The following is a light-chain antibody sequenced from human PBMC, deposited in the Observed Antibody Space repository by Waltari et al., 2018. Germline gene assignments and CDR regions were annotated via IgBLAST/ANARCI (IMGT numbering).Light chain of an antibody. CDR3: QQYGSSPRT. CDR2: GAS. V-gene: IGKV3-20*01. CDR1: QSVSSSY. Sequence: EIVLTQSPGTLSLSPGERATLSCRASQSVSSSYLAWYQQKPGQAPRLLLYGASSRATGIPDRFSGSESGTDFTLTISRLEPEDFAVYYCQQYGSSPRTFGQGTKVEIK. J-gene: IGKJ1*01.